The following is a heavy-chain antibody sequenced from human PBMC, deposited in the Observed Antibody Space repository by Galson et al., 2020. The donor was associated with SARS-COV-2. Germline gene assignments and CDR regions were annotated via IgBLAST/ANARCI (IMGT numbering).Heavy chain of an antibody. CDR1: GFSVSSYE. Sequence: GESLKISCAASGFSVSSYEMNWVRQAPGKGLEWVSYVSSTGYSIYYADSVKGRFTISRDNAKNSLYLEMNSLRADDTALYYCARGGSSGWQFDYWGQGTLVTVTS. CDR2: VSSTGYSI. CDR3: ARGGSSGWQFDY. V-gene: IGHV3-48*03. J-gene: IGHJ4*02. D-gene: IGHD6-19*01.